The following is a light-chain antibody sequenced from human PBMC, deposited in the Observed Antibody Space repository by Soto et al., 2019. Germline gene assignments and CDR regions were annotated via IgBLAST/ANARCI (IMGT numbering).Light chain of an antibody. CDR3: SSYAGSNTYV. CDR2: EVS. CDR1: SSDVGGYNY. Sequence: QSVLTQPPSASGSPGQSVTISCTGTSSDVGGYNYVSWYQHHPGKAPKLMISEVSKWPSGVPDRFSGSKSGNTASLTVSGLQAEDEADYYCSSYAGSNTYVFGTGTKLTVL. J-gene: IGLJ1*01. V-gene: IGLV2-8*01.